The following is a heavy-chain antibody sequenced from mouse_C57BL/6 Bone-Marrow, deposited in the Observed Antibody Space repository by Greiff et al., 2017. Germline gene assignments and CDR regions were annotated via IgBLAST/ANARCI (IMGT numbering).Heavy chain of an antibody. CDR3: VRQRSWYFDV. CDR2: IRSKSNNYAT. Sequence: EVQLQQSGGGLVQPKGSLKLSCAASGFSFNTYAMNWVRQAPGKGLEWVARIRSKSNNYATYYADSVKDRFTISRDDSESMLYLQMNNLKTEDTAMYYCVRQRSWYFDVWGTGTTVTVSS. J-gene: IGHJ1*03. V-gene: IGHV10-1*01. CDR1: GFSFNTYA.